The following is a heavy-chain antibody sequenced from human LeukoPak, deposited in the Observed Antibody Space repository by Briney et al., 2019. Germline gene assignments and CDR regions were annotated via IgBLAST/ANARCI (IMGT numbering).Heavy chain of an antibody. CDR3: ARADYYDSSGYRPYYYYGMDV. D-gene: IGHD3-22*01. CDR1: GFTFSSYW. J-gene: IGHJ6*02. V-gene: IGHV3-7*03. Sequence: GGPLRLSCAASGFTFSSYWMSWVRQAPGKGLEWVANIKQDGSEKYYVDSVKGRFTISRDNAKNSLYLQMNSLRAEDTAVYYCARADYYDSSGYRPYYYYGMDVWGQGTTVTVSS. CDR2: IKQDGSEK.